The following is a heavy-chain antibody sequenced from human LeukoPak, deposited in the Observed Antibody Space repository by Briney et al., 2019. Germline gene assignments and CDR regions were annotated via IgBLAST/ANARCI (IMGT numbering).Heavy chain of an antibody. J-gene: IGHJ4*02. Sequence: GGSLRLSCAASGFTFSDYAMTWVRQAPGKGLESVSIISSGGAGTYYADSVKGRFTISSDKSKNTLYLQMNSLRAEDTAVYYCAAIYCGATNCYAFDYWGQGTLVTVSS. CDR1: GFTFSDYA. CDR3: AAIYCGATNCYAFDY. V-gene: IGHV3-23*01. D-gene: IGHD2-2*01. CDR2: ISSGGAGT.